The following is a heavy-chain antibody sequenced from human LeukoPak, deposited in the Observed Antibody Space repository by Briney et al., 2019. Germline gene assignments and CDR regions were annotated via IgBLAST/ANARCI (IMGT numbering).Heavy chain of an antibody. CDR3: AREVRQSGSAGLDYFDY. CDR2: IHTSGST. V-gene: IGHV4-4*07. Sequence: SETLSLTCTVSGGSISSYYWSWIWQPAGKGLEWIGRIHTSGSTNYNPSLKSRVTMSVDTSKNQFSLKLSSVTAADTAVYYCAREVRQSGSAGLDYFDYWGQGTLVTVSS. CDR1: GGSISSYY. D-gene: IGHD5-12*01. J-gene: IGHJ4*02.